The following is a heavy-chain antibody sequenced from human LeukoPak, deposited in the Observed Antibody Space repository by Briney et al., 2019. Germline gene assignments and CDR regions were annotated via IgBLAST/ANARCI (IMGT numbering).Heavy chain of an antibody. Sequence: GALRLSCTASGFTFSGAWMTWVRQAPGKGLEWVANIREDGTEKNYVDSVKGRFTISRDNAKNSLFLQMSNLRDDDTAIYYCARENYDYVWGTYRSESFDYWGQGTLVAVSS. J-gene: IGHJ4*02. V-gene: IGHV3-7*01. CDR2: IREDGTEK. CDR1: GFTFSGAW. D-gene: IGHD3-16*02. CDR3: ARENYDYVWGTYRSESFDY.